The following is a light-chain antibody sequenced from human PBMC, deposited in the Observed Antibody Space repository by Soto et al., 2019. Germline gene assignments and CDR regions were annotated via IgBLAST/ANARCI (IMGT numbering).Light chain of an antibody. CDR3: QQIHTWPLT. J-gene: IGKJ1*01. CDR2: GAS. CDR1: QGVSRK. V-gene: IGKV3-15*01. Sequence: TLSLAHGERVTFSCRASQGVSRKLAWYHHKPGQAPRLLISGASTGATGIPARFSGSGSGTEFTLTISSLQSEDCAIYYCQQIHTWPLTFAEGTKVDI.